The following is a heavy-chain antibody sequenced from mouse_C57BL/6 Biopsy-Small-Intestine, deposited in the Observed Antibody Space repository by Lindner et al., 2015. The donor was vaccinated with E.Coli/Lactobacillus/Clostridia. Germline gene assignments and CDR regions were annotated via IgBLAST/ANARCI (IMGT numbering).Heavy chain of an antibody. J-gene: IGHJ2*01. CDR1: GFTFSSYA. V-gene: IGHV5-4*01. CDR2: ISDGGSYT. CDR3: ARDYYGSRYCFDY. Sequence: EVQLQESGGGLVKPGGSLKLSCAASGFTFSSYAMSWVRQTPEKRLEWVATISDGGSYTYYPDNVKGRFTISRDNAKNNLYLQMSHLKSEDTAMYYCARDYYGSRYCFDYWGQGTTLTVSS. D-gene: IGHD1-1*01.